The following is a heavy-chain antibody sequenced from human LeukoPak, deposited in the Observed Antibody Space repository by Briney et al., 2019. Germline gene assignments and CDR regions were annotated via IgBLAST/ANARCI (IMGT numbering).Heavy chain of an antibody. D-gene: IGHD1-1*01. CDR2: IGTAGDT. J-gene: IGHJ4*02. V-gene: IGHV3-13*01. CDR3: VRVAKERVGGVYYFDY. Sequence: GGSLRLSCAASGFTFSDYDMHWVREATGKGLEWVSAIGTAGDTYYTGSVKGRFTVSRENARNSLYLQMNSLRAGDTAVYYCVRVAKERVGGVYYFDYWGQGTPVTVSS. CDR1: GFTFSDYD.